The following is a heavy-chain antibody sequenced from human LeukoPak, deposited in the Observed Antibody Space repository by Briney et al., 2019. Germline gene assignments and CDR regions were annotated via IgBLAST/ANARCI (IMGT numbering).Heavy chain of an antibody. CDR1: GFAFSSYA. CDR3: AKDFYDSSGSRYDY. V-gene: IGHV3-23*01. D-gene: IGHD3-22*01. CDR2: IDGGGGST. Sequence: GGSLRLSCTASGFAFSSYAMSWVRQAPGVGLEWVSAIDGGGGSTWHADSVRGLFTISRDNSKKTLFMQMNSLRAEDTAVYYCAKDFYDSSGSRYDYWGQGTLVTVSS. J-gene: IGHJ4*02.